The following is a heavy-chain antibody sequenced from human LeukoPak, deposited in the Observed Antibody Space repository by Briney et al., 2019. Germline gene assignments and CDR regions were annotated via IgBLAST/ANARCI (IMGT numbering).Heavy chain of an antibody. V-gene: IGHV4-34*01. D-gene: IGHD3-10*01. Sequence: PSETLSLTCAVYGGSFSGYYWSWIRQPPGKGLEWIGEINHSGSTNYNPSLKSRVTISVDTSKNQFSLKLSSVTAADTAVYYCAREVFYGSGSYFDYWGQGTLVTVSS. CDR2: INHSGST. J-gene: IGHJ4*02. CDR1: GGSFSGYY. CDR3: AREVFYGSGSYFDY.